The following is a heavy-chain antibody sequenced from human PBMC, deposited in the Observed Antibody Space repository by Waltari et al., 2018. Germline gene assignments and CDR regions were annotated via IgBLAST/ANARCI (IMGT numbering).Heavy chain of an antibody. J-gene: IGHJ5*02. CDR1: GGSFSGYY. CDR2: INHSGST. D-gene: IGHD6-13*01. V-gene: IGHV4-34*01. Sequence: QVQLQQWGAGLLKPSETLSLTCAVYGGSFSGYYWSWIRQPPGKGLEWIGEINHSGSTNYNPSLKSRVTMTRDTSTSTVYMELSSLRSEDTAVYYCARIGIAAGGKISGWFDPWGQGTLVTVSS. CDR3: ARIGIAAGGKISGWFDP.